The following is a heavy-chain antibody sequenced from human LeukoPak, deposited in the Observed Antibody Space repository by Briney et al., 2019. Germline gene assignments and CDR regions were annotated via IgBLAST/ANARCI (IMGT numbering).Heavy chain of an antibody. CDR3: ARATFNYYDNSGYYNY. J-gene: IGHJ4*02. Sequence: GGSLRLSCAASGFTFSSYAMHWVRQAPGKGLEYVSAISSNGGSTYYANSVKGRFTISRDNSKNTLYLQMGSLRAEDMAVYYCARATFNYYDNSGYYNYWGQGTLVTVSS. V-gene: IGHV3-64*01. CDR1: GFTFSSYA. D-gene: IGHD3-22*01. CDR2: ISSNGGST.